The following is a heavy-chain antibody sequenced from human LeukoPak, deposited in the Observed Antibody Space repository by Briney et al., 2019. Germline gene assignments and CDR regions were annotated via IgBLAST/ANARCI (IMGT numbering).Heavy chain of an antibody. CDR3: ARGDDSGYYDYFDY. V-gene: IGHV3-53*01. CDR2: IYTGGNT. Sequence: GGSLRLSCAASGFTVDSNYLSWVRQAPGKGLEWVSTIYTGGNTYYAASVKGRFTISRDFSKNTVFPHMNSLRAEDTAMYYCARGDDSGYYDYFDYWGQGTLVTVSS. J-gene: IGHJ4*02. D-gene: IGHD3-22*01. CDR1: GFTVDSNY.